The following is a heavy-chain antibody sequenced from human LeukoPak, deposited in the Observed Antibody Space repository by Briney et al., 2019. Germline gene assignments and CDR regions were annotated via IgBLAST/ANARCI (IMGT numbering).Heavy chain of an antibody. CDR1: GGTFSSYA. CDR3: ARGVVPAAMKFDP. V-gene: IGHV1-69*01. J-gene: IGHJ5*02. CDR2: IIPIFGTA. D-gene: IGHD2-2*01. Sequence: ASVKVSCKASGGTFSSYAISWVRQAPGQGLEWMGGIIPIFGTANYAQKFQGRVTITADESTSTAYMELSSLRSEDTAVYYCARGVVPAAMKFDPWDQGTLVTVSS.